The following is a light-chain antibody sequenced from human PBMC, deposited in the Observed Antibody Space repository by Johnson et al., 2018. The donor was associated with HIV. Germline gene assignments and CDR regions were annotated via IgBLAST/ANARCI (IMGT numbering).Light chain of an antibody. CDR3: GTWDSSLSAGV. J-gene: IGLJ1*01. CDR2: ENN. V-gene: IGLV1-51*02. Sequence: QSVLTQPPSVSAAPGQKVTISCSGSSSNIGNNYVSWYRQLPGTAPQLLIYENNKRPSGIPDRFSGSKSATSATLGITGLQTGDEAEYYCGTWDSSLSAGVFGTGAKLSVL. CDR1: SSNIGNNY.